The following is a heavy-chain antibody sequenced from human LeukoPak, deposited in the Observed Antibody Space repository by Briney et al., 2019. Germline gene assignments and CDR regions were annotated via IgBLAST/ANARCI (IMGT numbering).Heavy chain of an antibody. V-gene: IGHV5-51*01. D-gene: IGHD3-22*01. Sequence: GESLKISCQCSGYSFSSFYIGWVRQLPGKGLEWMGNIFPADSDTTYSPSFQGQVTMSADKSISTAYLQWSSLKASDTAMYYCARRYYDKRAFDIWGQGTMVTVSS. CDR2: IFPADSDT. CDR1: GYSFSSFY. J-gene: IGHJ3*02. CDR3: ARRYYDKRAFDI.